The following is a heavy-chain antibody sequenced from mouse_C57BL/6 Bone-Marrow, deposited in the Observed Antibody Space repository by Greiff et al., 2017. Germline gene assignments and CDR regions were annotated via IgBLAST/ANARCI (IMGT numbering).Heavy chain of an antibody. D-gene: IGHD1-1*01. J-gene: IGHJ4*01. CDR1: GFTFSDYG. Sequence: EVMLVESGGGLVQPGGSLTLSCAASGFTFSDYGMAWVRQAPRKWPEWVAFISNLAYSIYYADTVTGRFTSSRENAKNTLYLEMSSLRSEDTAMYYCARLWSLYDYAMDYWGQGTSVTVSS. CDR3: ARLWSLYDYAMDY. V-gene: IGHV5-15*01. CDR2: ISNLAYSI.